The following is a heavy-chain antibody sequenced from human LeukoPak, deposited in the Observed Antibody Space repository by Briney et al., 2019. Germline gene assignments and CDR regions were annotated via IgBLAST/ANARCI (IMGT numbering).Heavy chain of an antibody. CDR1: GFTFSSYS. Sequence: VGSLRLSCAASGFTFSSYSMNWVRQASGKGLEWVGRIRSKANSYATAYAASVKGRFTISRDDSKNTAYLQMNSLKTEDTAVYYCTTQHDFWSGYSLYYYYYYMDVWGKGTTVTVSS. CDR2: IRSKANSYAT. V-gene: IGHV3-73*01. CDR3: TTQHDFWSGYSLYYYYYYMDV. D-gene: IGHD3-3*01. J-gene: IGHJ6*03.